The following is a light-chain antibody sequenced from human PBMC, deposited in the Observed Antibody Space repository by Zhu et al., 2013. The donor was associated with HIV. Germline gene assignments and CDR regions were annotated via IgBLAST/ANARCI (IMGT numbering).Light chain of an antibody. CDR1: SSDIGGYDF. J-gene: IGLJ1*01. V-gene: IGLV2-23*02. Sequence: QSALTQPASVSGSPGQSITISCTGTSSDIGGYDFVSWYQQHPGKAPKLMIYEVSKRPSGVSHRFSGSKSGNTASLTISGLQAEDEADYYCSSYAGSRTLVFGTGTKVTVL. CDR2: EVS. CDR3: SSYAGSRTLV.